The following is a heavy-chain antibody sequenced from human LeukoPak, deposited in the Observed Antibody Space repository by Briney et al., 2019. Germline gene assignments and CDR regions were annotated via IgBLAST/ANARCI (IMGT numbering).Heavy chain of an antibody. CDR2: ISGSGDTT. CDR3: AEDRGTFGIFDY. D-gene: IGHD2-21*01. Sequence: GGSLRLSCAASGFTFSSYAMSWVRQAPGRGLEWVSAISGSGDTTYYADSVKGRFTISRDNSKHTLFLQMNSLRAEDTALYYCAEDRGTFGIFDYWGQGTLVTVSS. CDR1: GFTFSSYA. J-gene: IGHJ4*02. V-gene: IGHV3-23*01.